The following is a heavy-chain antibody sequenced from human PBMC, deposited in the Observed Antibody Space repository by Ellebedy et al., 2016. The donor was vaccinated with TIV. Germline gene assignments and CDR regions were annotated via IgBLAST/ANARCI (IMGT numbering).Heavy chain of an antibody. J-gene: IGHJ3*02. CDR1: GGSISSYY. Sequence: SETLSLTXTVSGGSISSYYWSWIRQPAGKGLEWIGRIYSSESTNYNPSLKSRLTMSVDTSNNQFSLKLRSVTAADTAVYFCARGWSYYVEAFDIWGQGTMVTVSS. D-gene: IGHD1-26*01. V-gene: IGHV4-4*07. CDR2: IYSSEST. CDR3: ARGWSYYVEAFDI.